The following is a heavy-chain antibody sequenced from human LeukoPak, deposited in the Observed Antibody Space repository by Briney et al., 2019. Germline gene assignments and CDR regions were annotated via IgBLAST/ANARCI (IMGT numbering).Heavy chain of an antibody. CDR3: ARVGGVGATGYYYYYMDV. J-gene: IGHJ6*03. CDR1: GYTFTSYD. V-gene: IGHV1-8*01. CDR2: MNPNSGNT. Sequence: ASVKVSCKASGYTFTSYDINWVRQATGQGLEWMGWMNPNSGNTGYAQKFQGRVTMTRNTSIITAYMEPSSLRSEDTAVYYCARVGGVGATGYYYYYMDVWGKGTTVTVSS. D-gene: IGHD1-26*01.